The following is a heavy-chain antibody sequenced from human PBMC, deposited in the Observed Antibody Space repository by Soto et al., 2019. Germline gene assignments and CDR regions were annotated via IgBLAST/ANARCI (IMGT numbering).Heavy chain of an antibody. V-gene: IGHV4-4*07. D-gene: IGHD5-12*01. CDR2: IDSDGDT. CDR1: GVSLCCDY. J-gene: IGHJ5*02. CDR3: ARVIRLENWFDP. Sequence: PSETLSLTCTVSGVSLCCDYCTWIRQPAGGGLEWIGRIDSDGDTRYNPSLKSRVTMSVDPSRKHFSLNLTSVTAADTSGYFCARVIRLENWFDPWGPGIQVTVSS.